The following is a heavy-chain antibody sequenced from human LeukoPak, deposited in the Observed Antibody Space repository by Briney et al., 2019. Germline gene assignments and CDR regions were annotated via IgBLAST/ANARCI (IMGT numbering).Heavy chain of an antibody. J-gene: IGHJ5*02. D-gene: IGHD1-26*01. V-gene: IGHV3-23*01. CDR1: GFRFSNHG. CDR3: ARAGSGRSPDWFDP. CDR2: ISPRGDIT. Sequence: PGGSLRLSCAGSGFRFSNHGMNWVRQAPGKGLEWVSGISPRGDITYYADSVKGRFTISRDNSKNTLYLEVISVTAEDTAVYYCARAGSGRSPDWFDPWGQGTLVTVSS.